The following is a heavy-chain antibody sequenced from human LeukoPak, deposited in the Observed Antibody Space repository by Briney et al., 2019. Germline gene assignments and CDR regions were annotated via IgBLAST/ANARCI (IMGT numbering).Heavy chain of an antibody. Sequence: SETLSLTCAVYGGSFSGYYWSWIRQPPGKGLEWIGEINHSGSTNYNPSLKSRVTISVDTSKNQFSLKLSSVTAADTAVYYCARLRSYCSSTSCYPGWFDPWGQGTLVTVSS. CDR2: INHSGST. CDR1: GGSFSGYY. D-gene: IGHD2-2*01. J-gene: IGHJ5*02. V-gene: IGHV4-34*01. CDR3: ARLRSYCSSTSCYPGWFDP.